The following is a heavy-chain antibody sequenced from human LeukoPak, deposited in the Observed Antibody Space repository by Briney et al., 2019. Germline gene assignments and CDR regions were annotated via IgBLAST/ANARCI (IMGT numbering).Heavy chain of an antibody. Sequence: GGSLRLSCAASGFTFSSYSMNWVRQAPGKGLVWVSRINTYGNKTTYADSVKGRFTISGDNARNSLYLQMNSLRAEDTAVYYCASPTRGDSSGYYVYAFDIWGQGAMVTVSS. D-gene: IGHD3-22*01. J-gene: IGHJ3*02. CDR1: GFTFSSYS. CDR2: INTYGNKT. CDR3: ASPTRGDSSGYYVYAFDI. V-gene: IGHV3-74*01.